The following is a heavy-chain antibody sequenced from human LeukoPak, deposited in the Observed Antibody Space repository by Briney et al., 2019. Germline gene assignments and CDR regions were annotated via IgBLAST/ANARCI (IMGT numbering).Heavy chain of an antibody. V-gene: IGHV3-30*02. CDR3: ARDFRPVVGAAGTFDY. J-gene: IGHJ4*02. CDR2: IRYDGNNK. CDR1: GFTFSSSD. Sequence: PGGSLRLSCAASGFTFSSSDMHWVRQAPGKGLEWVAFIRYDGNNKYYADSVKGRFTISRDNSKNTLYLQMNSLRAEDTAVYYCARDFRPVVGAAGTFDYWGQGTLVTVSS. D-gene: IGHD6-13*01.